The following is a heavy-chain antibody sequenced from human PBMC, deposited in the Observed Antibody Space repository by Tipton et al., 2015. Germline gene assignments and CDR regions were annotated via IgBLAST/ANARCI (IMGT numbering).Heavy chain of an antibody. D-gene: IGHD3-22*01. Sequence: QVQLVQSGAEVKKPGASVKVSCKTSGYNFMGYYIHWVRQAPGQGLEWMGWINSNSGGTNYAQNYQGWVTMTRDTSISTAYMELSRLRFDDTAVYYCARDGITMIAGELPFDYWGQGTLVTVSS. CDR3: ARDGITMIAGELPFDY. J-gene: IGHJ4*02. V-gene: IGHV1-2*04. CDR1: GYNFMGYY. CDR2: INSNSGGT.